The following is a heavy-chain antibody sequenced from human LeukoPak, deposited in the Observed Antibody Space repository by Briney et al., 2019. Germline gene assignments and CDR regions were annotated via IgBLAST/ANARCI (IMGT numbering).Heavy chain of an antibody. V-gene: IGHV4-39*01. Sequence: PSETLSLTCTVSGGSISSSSYYWGWIRQPPGKGLEWIGSIYYSGSTYCNPSLKSRVTISVDTSKNQFSLKLSSVTAADTAVYYCARHVAKALRYCSSTSCPYYFDYWGQGTLVTVSS. J-gene: IGHJ4*02. D-gene: IGHD2-2*01. CDR2: IYYSGST. CDR3: ARHVAKALRYCSSTSCPYYFDY. CDR1: GGSISSSSYY.